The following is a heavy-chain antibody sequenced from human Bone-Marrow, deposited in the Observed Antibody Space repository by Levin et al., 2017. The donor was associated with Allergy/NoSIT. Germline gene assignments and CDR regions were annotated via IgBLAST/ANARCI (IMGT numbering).Heavy chain of an antibody. D-gene: IGHD3-22*01. CDR1: GFIFNNYA. V-gene: IGHV3-30-3*01. J-gene: IGHJ6*02. CDR2: IAHDGSNK. Sequence: GESLKISCAASGFIFNNYAMHWVRQAPGKGLEWVAVIAHDGSNKYYADSVKGRLTISRDDSKSTVYLQMNSLRAEDTAVYYCASHFSISRGYGNYGLDVWGQGTTVTVSS. CDR3: ASHFSISRGYGNYGLDV.